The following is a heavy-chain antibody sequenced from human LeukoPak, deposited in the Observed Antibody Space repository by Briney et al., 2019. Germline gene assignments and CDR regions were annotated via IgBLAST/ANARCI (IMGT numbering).Heavy chain of an antibody. J-gene: IGHJ4*02. Sequence: ASVKVSCKASGYTFTSNYIHWVRQAPGQGLEWMGMIYPRDGSTSYAQKFQGRVTVTRDTSTSTVHMELSGLRSEDTAVYYCARDQEGFDDWGQGTLVTVSS. CDR1: GYTFTSNY. CDR2: IYPRDGST. CDR3: ARDQEGFDD. V-gene: IGHV1-46*01.